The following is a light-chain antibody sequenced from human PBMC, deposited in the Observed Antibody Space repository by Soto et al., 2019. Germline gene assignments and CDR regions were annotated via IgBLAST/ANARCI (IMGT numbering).Light chain of an antibody. CDR3: ETWDSNTWV. V-gene: IGLV4-60*02. CDR1: SGHSSYI. Sequence: QSVLTQSSSASASLGSSVKLTCSLSSGHSSYIIAWHQQQPGKAPRCLMKLEGIGSYNKGSGVPDRFSGSSSGADRCLTISNLQFDAAADYYCETWDSNTWVFDGGTKLTVL. J-gene: IGLJ3*02. CDR2: LEGIGSY.